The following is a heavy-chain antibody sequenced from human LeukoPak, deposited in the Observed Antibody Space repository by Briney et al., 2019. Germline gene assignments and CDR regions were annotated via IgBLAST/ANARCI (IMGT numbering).Heavy chain of an antibody. CDR2: IYTSGST. D-gene: IGHD6-13*01. J-gene: IGHJ4*02. CDR1: GDSISNYY. V-gene: IGHV4-4*07. Sequence: SETLSLTCTVSGDSISNYYWSWIRQPAGKGLEWIGRIYTSGSTSYNPSLKSRVTILVDTSKNQFSLKLSSVTAADTAVYYCARSSWYDIIDYWGQGTLVTVSS. CDR3: ARSSWYDIIDY.